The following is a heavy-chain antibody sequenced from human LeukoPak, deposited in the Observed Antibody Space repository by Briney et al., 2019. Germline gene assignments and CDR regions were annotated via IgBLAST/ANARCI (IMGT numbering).Heavy chain of an antibody. V-gene: IGHV3-30-3*01. Sequence: GGSLRLSCAASGFTFSSYAMHWVRQAPGKGLEWVAVISYDGSNKYYADSVKGRFTISRDNSKNTLYLQMNSLRAEDTAVYYCAKELTRFLEWLLYGAFDIWGQGTMVTVSS. J-gene: IGHJ3*02. CDR1: GFTFSSYA. CDR3: AKELTRFLEWLLYGAFDI. CDR2: ISYDGSNK. D-gene: IGHD3-3*01.